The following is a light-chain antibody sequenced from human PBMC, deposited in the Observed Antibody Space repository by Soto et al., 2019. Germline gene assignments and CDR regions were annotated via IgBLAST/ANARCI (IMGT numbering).Light chain of an antibody. CDR3: QQYKNWPLT. CDR1: QSVSSN. CDR2: GAS. J-gene: IGKJ4*01. V-gene: IGKV3D-15*01. Sequence: EIVMTQSPATLSVSPGESATLSCRASQSVSSNLAWYQQKPGQTPRLLIHGASTRATRIPGRFSGSGSGTEFTLTISSLQSEDFAAYYCQQYKNWPLTFGGGTKV.